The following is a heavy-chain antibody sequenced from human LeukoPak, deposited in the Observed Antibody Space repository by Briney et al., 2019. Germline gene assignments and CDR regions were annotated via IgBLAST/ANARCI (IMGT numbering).Heavy chain of an antibody. J-gene: IGHJ3*02. CDR1: GGSISSYY. CDR2: IYYSGST. Sequence: PSETLSLTCTVSGGSISSYYWSWIRQPPGKGLEWIGYIYYSGSTNYNPSLKSRVTISVDTSKNQFSLKLSSVTAADTAVYYCARLVGSYSSGWYFAIDIWGQGTMVTVSS. D-gene: IGHD6-19*01. V-gene: IGHV4-59*08. CDR3: ARLVGSYSSGWYFAIDI.